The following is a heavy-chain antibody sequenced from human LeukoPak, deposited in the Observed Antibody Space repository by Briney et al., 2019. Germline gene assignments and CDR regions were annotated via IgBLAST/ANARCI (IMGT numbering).Heavy chain of an antibody. V-gene: IGHV3-30*02. Sequence: PGGSLRLSCAASGFTFTRHGMHSVRQTPGKGLEWVAFTRYDGSDKYYADSVKGRFIISRDNSDNTLYLQMNSLRAEDTAVYYSAKGSYYSSSNSCPQYYYYMDVRGKGTTVTVSS. CDR2: TRYDGSDK. D-gene: IGHD6-13*01. J-gene: IGHJ6*03. CDR3: AKGSYYSSSNSCPQYYYYMDV. CDR1: GFTFTRHG.